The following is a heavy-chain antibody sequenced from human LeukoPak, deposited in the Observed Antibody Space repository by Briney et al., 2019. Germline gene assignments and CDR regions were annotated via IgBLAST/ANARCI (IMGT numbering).Heavy chain of an antibody. V-gene: IGHV1-18*01. CDR2: ISAYNGNT. Sequence: GASVKVSCKASGYTFTSYGISWVRQAPGQGLEWMGWISAYNGNTNYAQELQGRVTMTTDTSTSTAYMELRSLRSDDTAVYYCARETKRQYSSSWYRNYYYYYMDVWGKGITVTVSS. J-gene: IGHJ6*03. CDR3: ARETKRQYSSSWYRNYYYYYMDV. CDR1: GYTFTSYG. D-gene: IGHD6-13*01.